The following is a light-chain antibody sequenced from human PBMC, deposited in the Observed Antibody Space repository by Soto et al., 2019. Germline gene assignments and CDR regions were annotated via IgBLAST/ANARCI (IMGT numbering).Light chain of an antibody. CDR1: QSVSSSY. J-gene: IGKJ1*01. V-gene: IGKV3-20*01. CDR2: GAS. CDR3: QQYGSSPKT. Sequence: EIVLTQSPGTLSLSLGEKATLSCRASQSVSSSYLAWYQQKPCQAPRLLIYGASSRATGISDRFSGSGSGTDFTLFISRLEPEDFAVYYCQQYGSSPKTFGQGTKVDIK.